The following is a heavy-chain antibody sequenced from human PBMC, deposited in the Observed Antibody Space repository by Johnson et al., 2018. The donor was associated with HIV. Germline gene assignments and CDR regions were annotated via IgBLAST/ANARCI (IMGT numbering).Heavy chain of an antibody. J-gene: IGHJ3*02. CDR2: ISDDGSNK. CDR3: AREWVVADAFDI. Sequence: VQLVESGGGVVQPGRSLRLSCAASGFTFSSYAMHWVRQAPGKGLDWVAVISDDGSNKYYPDSVKGRFTISRDNSKKMLYLQMNSLRAEDTALYYCAREWVVADAFDIWGQGTMVTVSS. V-gene: IGHV3-30-3*01. CDR1: GFTFSSYA. D-gene: IGHD2-15*01.